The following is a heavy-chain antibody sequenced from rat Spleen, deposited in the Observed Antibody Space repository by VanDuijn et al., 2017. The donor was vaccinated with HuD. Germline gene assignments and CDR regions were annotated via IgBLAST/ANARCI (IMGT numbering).Heavy chain of an antibody. CDR2: ISSDGRRN. V-gene: IGHV5-29*01. Sequence: EVQLVESDGGLVQPGRSLKLSCAASGFTFSDYYMAWVRQAPAKGLEWVATISSDGRRNYYRDSVKGRFTISRDNAKSTLYLQMDSLRSEDTATYYCARRQSYYFDYWGQGVMVTVSS. CDR3: ARRQSYYFDY. CDR1: GFTFSDYY. J-gene: IGHJ2*01. D-gene: IGHD3-8*01.